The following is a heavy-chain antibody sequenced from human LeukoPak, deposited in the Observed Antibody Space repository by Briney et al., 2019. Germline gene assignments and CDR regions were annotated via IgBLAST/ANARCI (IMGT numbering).Heavy chain of an antibody. CDR3: ARSRSDYDSSEGAFDI. CDR2: IIPIFGTA. J-gene: IGHJ3*02. D-gene: IGHD3-22*01. CDR1: GGTFSSYA. V-gene: IGHV1-69*13. Sequence: GASVKVSCKASGGTFSSYAISWVRQAPGQGLEWMGGIIPIFGTANYAQKFQGRVTITADESTSTAYMELSSLRSEDTAVYYCARSRSDYDSSEGAFDIWGQGTMVTVSS.